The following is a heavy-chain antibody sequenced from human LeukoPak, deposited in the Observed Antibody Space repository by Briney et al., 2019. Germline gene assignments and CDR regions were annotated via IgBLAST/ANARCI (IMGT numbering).Heavy chain of an antibody. CDR3: ARVGPTRSDFDY. CDR1: GFIFSSNY. CDR2: IFSGGST. V-gene: IGHV3-53*01. J-gene: IGHJ4*02. Sequence: GGSLRLSCAASGFIFSSNYMTWVRQAPGKGLEWVAVIFSGGSTYYADSVKGRVTISRDNSKNTLYLQMNNLRGEDTAVYYCARVGPTRSDFDYWGQGTLVTVSS. D-gene: IGHD1-26*01.